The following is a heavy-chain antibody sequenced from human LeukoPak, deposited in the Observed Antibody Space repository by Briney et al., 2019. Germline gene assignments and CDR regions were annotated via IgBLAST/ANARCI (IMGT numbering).Heavy chain of an antibody. V-gene: IGHV3-23*01. CDR2: ISAAGDRP. Sequence: GGSLRLSCAASGFTSSNYGLTWVRQAPGKGLEWVSTISAAGDRPTYRDSAKGRFIISRDNSKNIMFLQMDSLRAEDTAFYYCSNWREGAAASFDCCGQGTLVTVSS. J-gene: IGHJ4*02. CDR1: GFTSSNYG. D-gene: IGHD1-26*01. CDR3: SNWREGAAASFDC.